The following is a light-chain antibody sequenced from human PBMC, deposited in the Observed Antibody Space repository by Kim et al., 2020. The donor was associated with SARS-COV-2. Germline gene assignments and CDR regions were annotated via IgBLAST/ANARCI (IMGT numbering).Light chain of an antibody. J-gene: IGLJ2*01. Sequence: QSALTQPRSVSGSPGQSVTISCSGTSSDVGGYDYVSWYQQHPGKVPKLMIYDVSKTPSGVPDRFSGSKSGNTASLTISGLQAEDEADYYCCSYAGGYTPVVFGGGTQLTVL. CDR3: CSYAGGYTPVV. V-gene: IGLV2-11*01. CDR1: SSDVGGYDY. CDR2: DVS.